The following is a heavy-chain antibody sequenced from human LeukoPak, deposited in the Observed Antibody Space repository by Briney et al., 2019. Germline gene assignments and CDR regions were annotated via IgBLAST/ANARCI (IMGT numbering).Heavy chain of an antibody. D-gene: IGHD5-18*01. J-gene: IGHJ6*02. CDR2: IIPIFGTA. CDR1: GSTFSSYA. Sequence: SVKVSCKASGSTFSSYAISWVRQAPGQGLEWMGGIIPIFGTANYAQKFQGRVTITADESTSTAYMELSSLRSEDTAVYYCARVDTAMADYYGMDVWGQGTTVTVSS. CDR3: ARVDTAMADYYGMDV. V-gene: IGHV1-69*01.